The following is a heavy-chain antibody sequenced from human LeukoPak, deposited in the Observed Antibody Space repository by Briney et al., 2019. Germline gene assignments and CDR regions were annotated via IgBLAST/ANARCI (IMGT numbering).Heavy chain of an antibody. CDR1: GYTFTGYY. D-gene: IGHD6-13*01. Sequence: ASVKVSCKASGYTFTGYYMHWVRQAPGQGLEWMGWINPNSGGTNYAQKFQGRVTMTRDTSISTAYMELSRLRSDDTAVYYCARDGSGGIAAAGTALYYYYMDVWGKGTTVTVSS. CDR3: ARDGSGGIAAAGTALYYYYMDV. V-gene: IGHV1-2*02. CDR2: INPNSGGT. J-gene: IGHJ6*03.